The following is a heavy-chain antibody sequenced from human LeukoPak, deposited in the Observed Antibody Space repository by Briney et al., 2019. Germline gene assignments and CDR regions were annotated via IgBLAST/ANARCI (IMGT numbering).Heavy chain of an antibody. CDR3: ASAGTAMGRPFYFDY. CDR2: TSDTGGST. D-gene: IGHD6-13*01. Sequence: PGGSLRLSCAASGFTFSSYAMSRLRQAPGKGLEWVSGTSDTGGSTYYADTVKGRFTISRDNSKNTLYLQMNSLRVEDTAVYYCASAGTAMGRPFYFDYWGQGTLVTVSS. J-gene: IGHJ4*02. V-gene: IGHV3-23*01. CDR1: GFTFSSYA.